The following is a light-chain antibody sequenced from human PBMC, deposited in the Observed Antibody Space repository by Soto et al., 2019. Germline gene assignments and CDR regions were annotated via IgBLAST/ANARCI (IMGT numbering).Light chain of an antibody. CDR3: QSYDSSQRF. V-gene: IGLV1-40*01. CDR2: GNS. Sequence: QSVLTQPPSVSGAPGQRITISCTGNNSNIGAGYDVHWYQQFPGTAPKLLISGNSNRPSGVPDRFSGSKSGTSASLAITGLQAEDEAVYYCQSYDSSQRFFGGGTKLTVL. J-gene: IGLJ2*01. CDR1: NSNIGAGYD.